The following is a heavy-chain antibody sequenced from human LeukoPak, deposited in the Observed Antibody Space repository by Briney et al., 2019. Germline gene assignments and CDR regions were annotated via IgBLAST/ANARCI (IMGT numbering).Heavy chain of an antibody. CDR1: GYTLTQLA. CDR2: FDPGDGET. V-gene: IGHV1-24*01. Sequence: ASVKVSCKVSGYTLTQLAMHWVRQASGKGLEWMGGFDPGDGETVYAQKFQDRVAMTEDTSTDTANMELTSLASEDTAVYYCATQARGYFYYWGQGTLVTVSS. J-gene: IGHJ4*02. CDR3: ATQARGYFYY.